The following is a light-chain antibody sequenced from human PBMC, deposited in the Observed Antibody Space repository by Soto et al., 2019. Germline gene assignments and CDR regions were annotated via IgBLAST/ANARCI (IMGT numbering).Light chain of an antibody. V-gene: IGKV1-5*01. CDR3: QQYNSYWT. Sequence: DIQVTQFPSTLSASVGDRVTITCRASQNINTLLAWYQQKPGKAPQLLIYDASTLESGVPSRFSGSGSGTEFTLTISSLQPDDFATYYCQQYNSYWTFGQGTKVDIK. J-gene: IGKJ1*01. CDR2: DAS. CDR1: QNINTL.